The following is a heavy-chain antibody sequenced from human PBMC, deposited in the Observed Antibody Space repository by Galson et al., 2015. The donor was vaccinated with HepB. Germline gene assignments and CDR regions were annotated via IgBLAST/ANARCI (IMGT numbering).Heavy chain of an antibody. CDR3: ARDIPTSGAYGLDV. V-gene: IGHV1-2*06. CDR1: GFTFTAYY. D-gene: IGHD2-21*01. CDR2: INPVSGDT. Sequence: SVKVSCKASGFTFTAYYFNWVRQAPGQGLEWMGRINPVSGDTIYAQMFQGRVTMTRDTSISTTYMELSRLRSDDTALYYCARDIPTSGAYGLDVWGQGTTVTVSS. J-gene: IGHJ6*02.